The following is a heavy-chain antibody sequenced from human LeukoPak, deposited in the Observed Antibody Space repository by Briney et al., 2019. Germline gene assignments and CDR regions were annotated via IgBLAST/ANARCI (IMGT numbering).Heavy chain of an antibody. Sequence: PGGSLRPSCAASGFTFSSYEMNWVRQAPGKGLEWVSYISSSGSTIYYADSVKGRFTISRDNAKNSLYLQMNSLRAEDTAVYYCARGWPEYYFDYWGQGTLVTVSS. CDR3: ARGWPEYYFDY. CDR1: GFTFSSYE. V-gene: IGHV3-48*03. CDR2: ISSSGSTI. D-gene: IGHD2-15*01. J-gene: IGHJ4*02.